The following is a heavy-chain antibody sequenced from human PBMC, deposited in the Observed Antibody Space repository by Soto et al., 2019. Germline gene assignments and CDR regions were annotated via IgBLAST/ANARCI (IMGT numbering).Heavy chain of an antibody. J-gene: IGHJ4*02. D-gene: IGHD1-26*01. CDR2: IYTSGNT. CDR1: GDSMTKYY. V-gene: IGHV4-4*07. CDR3: ARTVGAAYYFDF. Sequence: KPSETLSLTCNVSGDSMTKYYWSWIRQPAGKGLEWIGRIYTSGNTNYNPSLKSRVTMSIDTSNNHFSLNLKSVTAADTAVYYCARTVGAAYYFDFWGQGALVTVSS.